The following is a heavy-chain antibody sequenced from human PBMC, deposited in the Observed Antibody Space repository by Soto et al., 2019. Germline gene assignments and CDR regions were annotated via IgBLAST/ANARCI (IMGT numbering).Heavy chain of an antibody. CDR2: IIPIFGTA. J-gene: IGHJ4*02. V-gene: IGHV1-69*06. CDR1: GGTFSSYA. D-gene: IGHD5-18*01. Sequence: SVKVSCKASGGTFSSYAISWVRQAPGQGLEWMGGIIPIFGTANYAQKFQGRVTITADKSTSTAYMELSSLRSEDTAVYYCARAPPYSYGFDYWRQGTLVTVSS. CDR3: ARAPPYSYGFDY.